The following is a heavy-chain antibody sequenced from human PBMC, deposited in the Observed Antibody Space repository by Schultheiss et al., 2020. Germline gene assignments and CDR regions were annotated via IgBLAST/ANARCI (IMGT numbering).Heavy chain of an antibody. CDR3: ASGYTVTRGNYYYGMDV. D-gene: IGHD4-17*01. V-gene: IGHV4-31*03. CDR2: IYYSGSS. Sequence: SETQSLTCTVSGGSISSGGYYWSWIRQHPGKGLEWIGYIYYSGSSYYNPSLKSRVTISVDTSKNQFSLKLSSVTAADTAVYYCASGYTVTRGNYYYGMDVWGQGTTVTVSS. J-gene: IGHJ6*02. CDR1: GGSISSGGYY.